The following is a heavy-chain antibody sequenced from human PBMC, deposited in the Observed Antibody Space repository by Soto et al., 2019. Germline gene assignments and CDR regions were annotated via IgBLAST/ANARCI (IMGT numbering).Heavy chain of an antibody. V-gene: IGHV3-33*01. Sequence: QVQLVESGGGVVQPGRSLRLSCAASGFTFSSYGMHWVRQAPGKGLEWVAVIWYDGSNKYYADSVKGRFTISRDNSKHSLYLQMNSLRAEDTAVYYCARDEQLGIDYWGQGTLVTVSS. CDR3: ARDEQLGIDY. CDR1: GFTFSSYG. J-gene: IGHJ4*02. D-gene: IGHD7-27*01. CDR2: IWYDGSNK.